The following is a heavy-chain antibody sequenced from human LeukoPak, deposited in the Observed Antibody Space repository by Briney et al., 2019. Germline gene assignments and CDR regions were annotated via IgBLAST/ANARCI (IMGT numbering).Heavy chain of an antibody. CDR2: IYYSGST. Sequence: PSETLSLTCTVSGGSISSYYWSWIRQPPGKGLEWIGYIYYSGSTNYNPSPKSRVTISVDTSKNQFSLKLTSVTAADTAVYYCAKSGQWLYYFDYWGQGTLVTVSS. D-gene: IGHD6-19*01. J-gene: IGHJ4*02. CDR3: AKSGQWLYYFDY. CDR1: GGSISSYY. V-gene: IGHV4-59*01.